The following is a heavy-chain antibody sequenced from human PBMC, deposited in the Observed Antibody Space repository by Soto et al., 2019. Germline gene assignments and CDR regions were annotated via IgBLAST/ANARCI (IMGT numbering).Heavy chain of an antibody. V-gene: IGHV3-9*01. J-gene: IGHJ1*01. D-gene: IGHD6-13*01. CDR2: ISWNSGSI. CDR1: GFTFDDYA. Sequence: EVQLVESGGGLVQPGRSLRLSCAASGFTFDDYAMHWVRQAPGKGLEWVSGISWNSGSIGYADSVKGRFTISRDNAKNSLYLQMNSLRAEDTALYYCAKDRAQYSSSRYLFSFQHWGQGTLVTVSS. CDR3: AKDRAQYSSSRYLFSFQH.